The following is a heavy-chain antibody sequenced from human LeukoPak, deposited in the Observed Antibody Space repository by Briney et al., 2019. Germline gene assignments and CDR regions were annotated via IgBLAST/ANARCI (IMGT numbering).Heavy chain of an antibody. V-gene: IGHV3-7*03. CDR1: GFTFSSYW. CDR3: ARAPEGGDCYPPTCPFDY. Sequence: PGGSLRLSCAASGFTFSSYWMSWVRQAPGKGLEWVANVKQDGSETHYLDSVKGRFTISRDNTKNSLYLQMNSLRAEDTAVYYCARAPEGGDCYPPTCPFDYWGQGTLFTVSS. J-gene: IGHJ4*02. CDR2: VKQDGSET. D-gene: IGHD2-21*02.